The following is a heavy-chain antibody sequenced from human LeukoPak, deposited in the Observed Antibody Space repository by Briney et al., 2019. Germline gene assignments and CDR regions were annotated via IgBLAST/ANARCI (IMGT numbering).Heavy chain of an antibody. Sequence: GGSLRLSCAASGFTFSKYWMLWVRQAPGKGLESVSRINTDGTVTTYADSVKGRFTISRDNAKNTLYLQMNSLRAEDTAVYYCAREDSTTVTFYFDYWGLGTMVAVSS. CDR3: AREDSTTVTFYFDY. J-gene: IGHJ4*02. CDR2: INTDGTVT. D-gene: IGHD4-11*01. V-gene: IGHV3-74*01. CDR1: GFTFSKYW.